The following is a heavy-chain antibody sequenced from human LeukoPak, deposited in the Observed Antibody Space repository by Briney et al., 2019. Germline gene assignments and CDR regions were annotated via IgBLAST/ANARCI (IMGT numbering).Heavy chain of an antibody. D-gene: IGHD3-3*01. V-gene: IGHV4-4*07. Sequence: SETLSLTCTVSGGSISSYYWSWIRQPAGKGLEWIGRIYTSGSTNYNPSLKSRVTISVDTSKNQFSLKLSSVTAADTAVYYCAREMGYDFWSGYDYHYYMDVWGKGTTVTVSS. J-gene: IGHJ6*03. CDR3: AREMGYDFWSGYDYHYYMDV. CDR1: GGSISSYY. CDR2: IYTSGST.